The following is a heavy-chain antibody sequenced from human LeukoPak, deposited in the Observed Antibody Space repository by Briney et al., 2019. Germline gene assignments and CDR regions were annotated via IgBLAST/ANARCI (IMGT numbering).Heavy chain of an antibody. Sequence: GGSLRLSCAAPGFTFSSYAMHWVRQAPGKGLEWVAVISYDGSNKYYADSVKGRFTISRDNSKNTLYLQMNSLRAEDTAVYYCARDLNYYGSGSYVYWGQGTLVTVSS. CDR1: GFTFSSYA. CDR2: ISYDGSNK. D-gene: IGHD3-10*01. CDR3: ARDLNYYGSGSYVY. V-gene: IGHV3-30-3*01. J-gene: IGHJ4*02.